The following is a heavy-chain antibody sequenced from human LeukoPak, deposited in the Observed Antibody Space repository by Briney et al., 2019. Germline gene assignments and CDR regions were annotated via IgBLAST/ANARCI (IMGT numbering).Heavy chain of an antibody. J-gene: IGHJ4*02. CDR2: IKEDGSEK. Sequence: GGSLRLSCARSGFSLSRYWMSWVRQATGKGLEWVAKIKEDGSEKHYGDSVKGRFTISRDNAKKSLYLQMNSLRSEDTAVYYCAKDAEKDWGQGTLVTVSS. V-gene: IGHV3-7*01. CDR1: GFSLSRYW. CDR3: AKDAEKD.